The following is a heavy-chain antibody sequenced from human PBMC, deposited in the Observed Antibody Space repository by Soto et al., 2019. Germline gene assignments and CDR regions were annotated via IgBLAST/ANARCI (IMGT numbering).Heavy chain of an antibody. CDR3: ARGLITGSHYSGGWYYFDS. Sequence: SETLSLTCTVSGGSITSCGYYWSWIRQQPGLGLQWIGHINHSGSASYNPSLKSRVTISVHTSNSQFSLELSSVTAADTAVYYCARGLITGSHYSGGWYYFDSWGQGTQVTVSS. CDR1: GGSITSCGYY. D-gene: IGHD6-19*01. J-gene: IGHJ4*02. CDR2: INHSGSA. V-gene: IGHV4-31*03.